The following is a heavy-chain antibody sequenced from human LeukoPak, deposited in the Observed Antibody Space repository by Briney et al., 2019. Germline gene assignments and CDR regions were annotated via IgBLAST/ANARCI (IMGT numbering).Heavy chain of an antibody. V-gene: IGHV1-69*05. Sequence: ASVKVSCKASGGTFSSYTFSWVRQAPGQGLEWMGGIIPIFGTANYAQKFQGRVTITTDESTRTAYMELSSLGSEDTAVYYCAKDHEAAAAYNWLDPWGQGTLVTVSS. D-gene: IGHD6-13*01. J-gene: IGHJ5*02. CDR2: IIPIFGTA. CDR3: AKDHEAAAAYNWLDP. CDR1: GGTFSSYT.